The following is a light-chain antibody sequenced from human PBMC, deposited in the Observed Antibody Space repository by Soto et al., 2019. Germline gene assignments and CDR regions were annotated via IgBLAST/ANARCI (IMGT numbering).Light chain of an antibody. CDR1: QSINSY. CDR3: QQRTRWPLT. V-gene: IGKV3-11*01. Sequence: EVVLTQSPATLSLSPGERATLSCRASQSINSYLAWYQQKPGQPPRLLISDASNRATGIPARFSGSGSGTDFTLTIGSLEPEDFAVYYCQQRTRWPLTFGGGTKVEIK. J-gene: IGKJ4*01. CDR2: DAS.